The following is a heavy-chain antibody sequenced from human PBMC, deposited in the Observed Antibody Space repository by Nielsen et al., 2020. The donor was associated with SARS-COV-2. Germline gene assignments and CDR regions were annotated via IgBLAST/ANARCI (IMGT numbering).Heavy chain of an antibody. Sequence: ESLKISCAASGFTFHIYAMAWVRRAPGRGLQWVTGVSTSGGSTYYTDSVKGRFSIARDNSKNTLFLQMHSLRVEDTALYYCAKDGVVRGDALDLWGQGTMVTVSS. J-gene: IGHJ3*01. D-gene: IGHD3-10*01. CDR1: GFTFHIYA. CDR3: AKDGVVRGDALDL. V-gene: IGHV3-23*01. CDR2: VSTSGGST.